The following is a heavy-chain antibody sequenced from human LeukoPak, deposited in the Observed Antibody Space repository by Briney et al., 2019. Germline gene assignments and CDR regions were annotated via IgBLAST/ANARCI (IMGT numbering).Heavy chain of an antibody. CDR2: INHSGST. Sequence: SETLSLTCAVYGGSFSGYYWSWIRQPPGKGLEWIGEINHSGSTNYNPSLKSRVTISVDASKTQFSLKLSSVTAADTAVYYCAKQQLVRCFDYWGQGTLVTVSS. V-gene: IGHV4-34*01. CDR3: AKQQLVRCFDY. J-gene: IGHJ4*02. D-gene: IGHD6-13*01. CDR1: GGSFSGYY.